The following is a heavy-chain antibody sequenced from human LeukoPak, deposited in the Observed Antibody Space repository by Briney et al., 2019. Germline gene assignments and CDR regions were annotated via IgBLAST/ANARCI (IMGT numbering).Heavy chain of an antibody. CDR2: VLYDGSMK. Sequence: GGSLRLSCAASGFPFSSYSMHWVRQAPGKGLEWVAVVLYDGSMKYYADSVKGRFTISRDNSKNMVYLQVISLTAEDTAVYYCAKDDAWLRFGEWSQGTLVTVSA. J-gene: IGHJ4*02. V-gene: IGHV3-30*04. CDR3: AKDDAWLRFGE. CDR1: GFPFSSYS. D-gene: IGHD3-10*01.